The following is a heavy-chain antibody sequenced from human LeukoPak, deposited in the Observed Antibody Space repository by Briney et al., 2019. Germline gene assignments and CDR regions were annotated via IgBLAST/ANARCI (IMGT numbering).Heavy chain of an antibody. V-gene: IGHV3-30-3*01. Sequence: GGSLRLSCAASGFTFSSYAMHWVRQAPGKGLEWVAVISYDGSNKYYADSAKGRFTISRDNSKNTLYLQMNSLRAEDTAVYYCARGLGRFGELPPAAFDIWGQGTMVTVSS. J-gene: IGHJ3*02. CDR3: ARGLGRFGELPPAAFDI. D-gene: IGHD3-10*01. CDR1: GFTFSSYA. CDR2: ISYDGSNK.